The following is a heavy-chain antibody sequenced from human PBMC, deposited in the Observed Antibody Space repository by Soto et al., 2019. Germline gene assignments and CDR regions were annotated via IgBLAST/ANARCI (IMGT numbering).Heavy chain of an antibody. J-gene: IGHJ6*02. CDR2: IKSKTDGGTT. V-gene: IGHV3-15*07. D-gene: IGHD4-17*01. CDR1: GFTFSNAW. CDR3: TTAHDYGEVYGMDV. Sequence: GSLGLSYAASGFTFSNAWMNWVRQAPGKGLEWVGRIKSKTDGGTTDYAAPVKGRFTISRDDSKNTLYLQMNSLKTEDTAVYYCTTAHDYGEVYGMDVWGQGTTVTVFS.